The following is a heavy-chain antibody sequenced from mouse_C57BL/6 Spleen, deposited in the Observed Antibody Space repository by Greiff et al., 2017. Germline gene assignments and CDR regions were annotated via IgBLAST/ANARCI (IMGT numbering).Heavy chain of an antibody. V-gene: IGHV1-50*01. CDR3: ARSYDHGLYFDY. CDR1: GYTFTSYW. CDR2: IDPSDSYT. D-gene: IGHD2-12*01. J-gene: IGHJ2*01. Sequence: VQLQQPGAELVKPGASVKLSCKASGYTFTSYWMQWVKQRPGQGLEWIGEIDPSDSYTNYNQKFKGKATLTVDTSASTAYMQLSSLTSEDSAVYYCARSYDHGLYFDYSGQGTTLTVSS.